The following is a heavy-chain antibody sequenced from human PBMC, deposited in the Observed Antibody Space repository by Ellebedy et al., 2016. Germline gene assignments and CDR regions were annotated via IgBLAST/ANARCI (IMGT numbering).Heavy chain of an antibody. CDR2: ISSVGSP. V-gene: IGHV3-23*01. CDR1: GFTFTEYA. J-gene: IGHJ4*02. D-gene: IGHD6-19*01. Sequence: GESLKISCAASGFTFTEYAMSWVRQAPGKGLECVSTISSVGSPNYADSVRGRFTISRDSSKDTLYLEMDSLRADDTAIYYCAKCRHSTGCLLDSWGQGTLVTVSS. CDR3: AKCRHSTGCLLDS.